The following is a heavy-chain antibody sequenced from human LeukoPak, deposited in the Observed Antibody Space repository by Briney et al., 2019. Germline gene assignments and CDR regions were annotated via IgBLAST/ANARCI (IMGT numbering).Heavy chain of an antibody. CDR2: IYYSGST. Sequence: SETLSLTCTVSGGSISSSSYYWGWIRQPPGKGLEWIGSIYYSGSTYYNPSLKSRVTISVDTSKNQFSLKLSSVTAADTAVHYCARGTSYVWGSYRYDVWFDPWGQGTLVTVSS. V-gene: IGHV4-39*07. CDR1: GGSISSSSYY. J-gene: IGHJ5*02. CDR3: ARGTSYVWGSYRYDVWFDP. D-gene: IGHD3-16*02.